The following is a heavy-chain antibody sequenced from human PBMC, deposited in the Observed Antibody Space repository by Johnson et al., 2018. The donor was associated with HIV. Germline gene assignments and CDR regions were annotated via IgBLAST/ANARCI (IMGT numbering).Heavy chain of an antibody. D-gene: IGHD5-12*01. J-gene: IGHJ3*02. CDR3: ARGAVGGYVSVDAFHI. Sequence: QVQLVESGGGVVQPGRSLRLSCAASEFTFSSYAFHWVRQAPGKGLEWVALISSDGSGKYYADSVKGRSTISRDNSKNTLYLQMHSLTPEDTAVYYCARGAVGGYVSVDAFHIWGQGTLVTVSS. CDR1: EFTFSSYA. CDR2: ISSDGSGK. V-gene: IGHV3-30*04.